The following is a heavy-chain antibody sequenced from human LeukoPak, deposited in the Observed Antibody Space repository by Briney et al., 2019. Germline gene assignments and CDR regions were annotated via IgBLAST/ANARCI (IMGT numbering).Heavy chain of an antibody. J-gene: IGHJ6*02. CDR3: TKSTDYWYYGMDV. V-gene: IGHV3-23*01. D-gene: IGHD2-8*02. CDR2: ISANGGNS. CDR1: GFTFSTFA. Sequence: GGSLRLPCAASGFTFSTFAMYWVRQAPGKGPEWVSGISANGGNSTYADSVRGRFTSSRDNSRNTLYLQMSSLRVDDTATYYCTKSTDYWYYGMDVWGQGTTVTVSS.